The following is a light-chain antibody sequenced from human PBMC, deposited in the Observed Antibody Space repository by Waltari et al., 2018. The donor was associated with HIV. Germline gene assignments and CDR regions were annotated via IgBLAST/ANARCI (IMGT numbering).Light chain of an antibody. J-gene: IGKJ2*01. CDR3: QQYNNWPPMYT. CDR2: GAS. V-gene: IGKV3-15*01. CDR1: QSIGSD. Sequence: DIVMTQSPATLSVSPGERATLSCRASQSIGSDLAWYQQKPGQAPRLLIYGASTRATGIPARFSGSGSGTEFTLTISSLQSEDFAVYSCQQYNNWPPMYTFGQGTKLEIK.